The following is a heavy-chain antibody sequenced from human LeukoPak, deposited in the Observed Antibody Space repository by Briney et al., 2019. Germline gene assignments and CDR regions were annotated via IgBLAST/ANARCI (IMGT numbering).Heavy chain of an antibody. D-gene: IGHD6-13*01. CDR1: GFTFDDYG. Sequence: PGGSLRLSCAASGFTFDDYGMSWVRQAPGKGLEWVSGINWNGGSTGYADSVKGRFTISRDNAMNSLFLQMNSLRAEDTALYYCARALSSSWYHYYCGMDVWGQGTTVTVS. CDR2: INWNGGST. V-gene: IGHV3-20*04. J-gene: IGHJ6*02. CDR3: ARALSSSWYHYYCGMDV.